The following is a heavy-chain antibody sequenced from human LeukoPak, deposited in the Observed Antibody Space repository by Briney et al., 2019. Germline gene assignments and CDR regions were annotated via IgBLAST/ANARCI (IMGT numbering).Heavy chain of an antibody. Sequence: SETLSLTCTVSGGSINSYYWSWIRQPPGKGLEWIGYIYYNGSTNYNPSLKSRVTISVDTSKNQFSLKLNSATAADTAVYYCARYIAAADPYYYYGMDVWGQGTTVTVSS. CDR2: IYYNGST. CDR1: GGSINSYY. J-gene: IGHJ6*02. V-gene: IGHV4-59*01. D-gene: IGHD6-13*01. CDR3: ARYIAAADPYYYYGMDV.